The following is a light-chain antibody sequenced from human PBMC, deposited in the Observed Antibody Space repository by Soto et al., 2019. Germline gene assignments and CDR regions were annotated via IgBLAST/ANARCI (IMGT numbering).Light chain of an antibody. J-gene: IGKJ2*01. Sequence: EIVLTQSPGTLSLSPGERATLSCRASQSVNNNYLAWYQQKPGQAPRLLIYGASTRATGISDRFSGSGSGTDFPLTINSLEPEDVGVFYCHLYNRSPYNFVQGPKLQIK. CDR1: QSVNNNY. CDR2: GAS. CDR3: HLYNRSPYN. V-gene: IGKV3-20*01.